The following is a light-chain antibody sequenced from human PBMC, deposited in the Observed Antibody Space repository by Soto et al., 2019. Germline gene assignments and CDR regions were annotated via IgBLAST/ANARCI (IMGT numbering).Light chain of an antibody. CDR1: QSVSSSY. Sequence: EIVLTQSPGTLSLSPGERATLSCRASQSVSSSYLAWYQQKPGQAPRLLIYGASSRATGIQDRFSGSGSGTDFTLTISRLEPEDFAVYYCQQYGSSGTFGQGTKVDIK. V-gene: IGKV3-20*01. CDR3: QQYGSSGT. CDR2: GAS. J-gene: IGKJ1*01.